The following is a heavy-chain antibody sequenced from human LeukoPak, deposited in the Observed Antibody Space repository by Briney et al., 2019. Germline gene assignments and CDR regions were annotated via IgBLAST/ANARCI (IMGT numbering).Heavy chain of an antibody. CDR2: INHNGNVN. J-gene: IGHJ6*02. CDR1: GFTFSTYF. V-gene: IGHV3-7*03. CDR3: ARGGGLDV. D-gene: IGHD3-16*01. Sequence: GGSLRLSCAASGFTFSTYFMSWARQAPGKGLEWVASINHNGNVNYYVDSVKGRFTISRDNAKNSLYLQMSNLRAEDTAVYFCARGGGLDVWGQGATVTVSS.